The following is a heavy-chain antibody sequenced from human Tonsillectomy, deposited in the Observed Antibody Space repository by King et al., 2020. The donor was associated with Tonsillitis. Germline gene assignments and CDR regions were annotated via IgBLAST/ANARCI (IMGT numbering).Heavy chain of an antibody. Sequence: QLMQSGAEVKKPGESLKISCKGSGYTFTSYWIAWVRQMHGKGLEWMGIIYPGDSDTRYSPSFQGQFPISADKSISTAYLQWNSLKASDTAMYYCSRRGAAADFDYWGQGTLVTVSS. D-gene: IGHD6-13*01. J-gene: IGHJ4*02. CDR3: SRRGAAADFDY. CDR2: IYPGDSDT. CDR1: GYTFTSYW. V-gene: IGHV5-51*01.